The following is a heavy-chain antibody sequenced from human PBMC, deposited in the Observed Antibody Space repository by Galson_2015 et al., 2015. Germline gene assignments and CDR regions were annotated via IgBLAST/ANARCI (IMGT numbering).Heavy chain of an antibody. CDR1: GGTFSSYA. Sequence: SVKVSCKASGGTFSSYAISWVRQAPGQGLEWMGGIIPIFGTANYAQKFQGRVTITADESTSTAYMELSSLRSEDTAVYYCARDPQISQPTANNWFDPWGQGTLVTVSS. V-gene: IGHV1-69*13. J-gene: IGHJ5*02. CDR3: ARDPQISQPTANNWFDP. CDR2: IIPIFGTA. D-gene: IGHD1-1*01.